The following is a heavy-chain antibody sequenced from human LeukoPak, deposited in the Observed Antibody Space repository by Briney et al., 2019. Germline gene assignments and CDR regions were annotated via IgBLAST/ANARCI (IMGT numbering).Heavy chain of an antibody. CDR1: GFTVSSNY. CDR2: IYSGGST. CDR3: ARSSSWAKKFDFDY. J-gene: IGHJ4*02. D-gene: IGHD6-13*01. V-gene: IGHV3-53*01. Sequence: PGGSLRLSCAASGFTVSSNYMSWVRKAPGKGLEWVSVIYSGGSTYYADSVKGRFTISRDNSKNTLYLQMNSLRAEDTAVYYCARSSSWAKKFDFDYWGQGTLVTVSS.